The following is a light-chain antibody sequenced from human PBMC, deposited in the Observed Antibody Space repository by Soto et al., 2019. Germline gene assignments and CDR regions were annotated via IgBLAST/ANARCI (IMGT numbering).Light chain of an antibody. V-gene: IGKV1-12*01. CDR1: QGISSW. CDR3: LQDNSFPFT. J-gene: IGKJ4*01. CDR2: AAS. Sequence: DIQMTQSPSSVPESVGDRVTITCRASQGISSWLAWYQQKLGKAPKLLIYAASSLQSGVPSRFSGSGSGTDFPLTFCSLQPEDVAAIYCLQDNSFPFTCGGGTKVEIK.